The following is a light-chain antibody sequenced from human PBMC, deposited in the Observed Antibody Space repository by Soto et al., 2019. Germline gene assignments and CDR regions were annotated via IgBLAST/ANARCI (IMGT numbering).Light chain of an antibody. CDR3: MSYTGSTTTHWV. Sequence: QSALTQPASVSGSLGQSITLSCTGSGGDIGAYNYVSWYQQHPGKAPKLIVYGVTHRPSGVSSRFSGSKSGNTASLTISGLQPEDEADYYCMSYTGSTTTHWVLGGGTKVTVL. J-gene: IGLJ3*02. V-gene: IGLV2-14*01. CDR2: GVT. CDR1: GGDIGAYNY.